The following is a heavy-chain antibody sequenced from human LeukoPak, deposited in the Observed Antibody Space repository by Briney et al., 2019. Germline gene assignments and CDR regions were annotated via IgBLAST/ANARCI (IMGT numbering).Heavy chain of an antibody. J-gene: IGHJ4*02. D-gene: IGHD2-15*01. V-gene: IGHV4-34*01. Sequence: SETLSLTCAVYGGSFSGYYWSWIRQPPGKGLEWIGEINHSGSTNYNPSLKSRVTISVDTSKNQFSLKLSSVTAADTAVYYCARGRYCSGGSCYSEDYWGQGTLVTVSS. CDR3: ARGRYCSGGSCYSEDY. CDR1: GGSFSGYY. CDR2: INHSGST.